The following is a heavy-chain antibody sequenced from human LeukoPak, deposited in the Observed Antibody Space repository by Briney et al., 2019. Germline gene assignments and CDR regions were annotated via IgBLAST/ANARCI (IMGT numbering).Heavy chain of an antibody. CDR2: IIASGGRT. D-gene: IGHD3-10*01. Sequence: PGGSLRLSCPASGFTFSSYAMSWVRQPPGMGLEWVSTIIASGGRTYYADAVKGRFTISRDNSKNTLYLQLNSLRAEDTAVYYCAKDGVAPASSGDFFDCWGQGSLVTVSS. V-gene: IGHV3-23*01. CDR1: GFTFSSYA. CDR3: AKDGVAPASSGDFFDC. J-gene: IGHJ4*02.